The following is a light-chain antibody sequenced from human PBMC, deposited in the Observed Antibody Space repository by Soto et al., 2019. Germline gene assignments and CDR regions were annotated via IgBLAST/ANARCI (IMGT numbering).Light chain of an antibody. CDR2: SNN. V-gene: IGLV1-44*01. Sequence: QAVVTQPPSASGTPGQRVTISCSGSGSNIGNNPVCWFQQLPGAAPKLLIYSNNQRPSGGPDRFSGSKSATSASLAISGLHSEDEADYYCAAWDDSLNAVVFGGGTKLTVL. CDR1: GSNIGNNP. CDR3: AAWDDSLNAVV. J-gene: IGLJ2*01.